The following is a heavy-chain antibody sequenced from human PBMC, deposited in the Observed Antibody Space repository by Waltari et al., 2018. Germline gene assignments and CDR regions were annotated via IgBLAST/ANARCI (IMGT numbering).Heavy chain of an antibody. Sequence: QVQLVQSGAEVKKPGASVKVSCKASGYTFTSYAMHWVGQAPGQRLEWMGWINACNNNTKFSQKYQGRVTSTGDKSASTAYMELCSLRSEDTAVYYCARGGTCKFFEWFGKSPWWAYGMDDWGQGTTVTVSS. D-gene: IGHD3-10*01. CDR3: ARGGTCKFFEWFGKSPWWAYGMDD. V-gene: IGHV1-3*01. CDR1: GYTFTSYA. CDR2: INACNNNT. J-gene: IGHJ6*02.